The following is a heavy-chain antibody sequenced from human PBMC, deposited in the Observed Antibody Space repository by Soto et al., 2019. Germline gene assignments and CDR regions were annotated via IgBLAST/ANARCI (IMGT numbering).Heavy chain of an antibody. CDR2: ISYDGSNK. Sequence: GGSLRLSCAASGFTFSSYAMHWVRQAPGKGLEWVAVISYDGSNKYYADSVKGRFTISRDNSKNTLYLQMNSLRAEDTAVYYCARDLMVYASPPLGAFDIWGQGTMVTVSS. V-gene: IGHV3-30-3*01. J-gene: IGHJ3*02. CDR3: ARDLMVYASPPLGAFDI. D-gene: IGHD2-8*01. CDR1: GFTFSSYA.